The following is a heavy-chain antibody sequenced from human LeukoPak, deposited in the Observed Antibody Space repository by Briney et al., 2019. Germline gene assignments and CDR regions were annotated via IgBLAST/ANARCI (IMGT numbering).Heavy chain of an antibody. J-gene: IGHJ3*02. CDR3: AKVNGDYRSAFDI. CDR1: GFTFDDYA. V-gene: IGHV3-9*01. Sequence: GGSLRLSCAASGFTFDDYAMHWVRHAPGKGLEWVSGISWISGRIGYGGAGNGRFIISRDNARNSLYLQMNSLRTEDTALYYCAKVNGDYRSAFDIWGQGTMVTVSS. CDR2: ISWISGRI. D-gene: IGHD4-17*01.